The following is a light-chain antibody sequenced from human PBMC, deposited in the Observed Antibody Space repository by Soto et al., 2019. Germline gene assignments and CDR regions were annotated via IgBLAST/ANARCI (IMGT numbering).Light chain of an antibody. V-gene: IGLV1-51*01. J-gene: IGLJ2*01. CDR1: PSNIGNNY. CDR2: DND. CDR3: ATWDSSLSVVL. Sequence: QSVLTQPRSVSAAPGQRVTISCSGSPSNIGNNYVSWYQHLPGTAPKLLIYDNDKGPSGIPGRFSGSKSGTSATLGITGLQTGDEAGYYCATWDSSLSVVLFGGGTKVTVL.